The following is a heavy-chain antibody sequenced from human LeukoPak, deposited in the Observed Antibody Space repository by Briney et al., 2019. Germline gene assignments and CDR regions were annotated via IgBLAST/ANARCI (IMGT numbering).Heavy chain of an antibody. CDR2: ISWDGDNT. CDR1: GFTFDDYT. CDR3: AKGTGKSTLNWLDP. Sequence: GGSLRLSCAASGFTFDDYTMHWVRQAPGKGLEWVSLISWDGDNTYYADSVKGRLTISRDNSKNSLYLQMNSLRTEDTAFYYCAKGTGKSTLNWLDPWGQGTLVTVSS. V-gene: IGHV3-43*01. D-gene: IGHD1-14*01. J-gene: IGHJ5*02.